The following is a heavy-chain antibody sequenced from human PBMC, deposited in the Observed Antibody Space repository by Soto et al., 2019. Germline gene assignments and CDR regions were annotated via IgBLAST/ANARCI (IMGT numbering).Heavy chain of an antibody. CDR1: GGSISSDY. J-gene: IGHJ4*02. CDR2: IYYTGST. V-gene: IGHV4-59*01. Sequence: QVQLQESGPGLVNPSETLSLTCTVSGGSISSDYWSWIRQPPGKGLEWIGYIYYTGSTNYNPSLKSRVTISVDTSKNQFSRKLTSVTAADTAMYYCARDPLPGYWGQGTLVTVSS. CDR3: ARDPLPGY.